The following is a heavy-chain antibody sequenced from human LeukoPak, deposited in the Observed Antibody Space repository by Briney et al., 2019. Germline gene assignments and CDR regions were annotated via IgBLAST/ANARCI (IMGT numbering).Heavy chain of an antibody. Sequence: ASVKVSCKASGYTFTSYGISWVRQAPGQGLEWMGWISAYNGNTNYAQKLQGRVTMTTDTSTSTAYMGLRSLRSDDTAVYYCARGLRYYGSGSFFDYWGQGTLVTVSS. V-gene: IGHV1-18*01. CDR3: ARGLRYYGSGSFFDY. CDR1: GYTFTSYG. CDR2: ISAYNGNT. J-gene: IGHJ4*02. D-gene: IGHD3-10*01.